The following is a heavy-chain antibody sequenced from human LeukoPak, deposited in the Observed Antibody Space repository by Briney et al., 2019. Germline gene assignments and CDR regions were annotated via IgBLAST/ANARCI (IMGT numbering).Heavy chain of an antibody. D-gene: IGHD3-10*01. J-gene: IGHJ3*02. Sequence: GGSLRLSCAASGFTVSSNYMSWVRQAPGKGLEWVSVVYSGGDTYYADSVKGRFSISRDNSKNTLYLQMNSLRVEDTAMYFCARDGMGGIKAFDMWGQGTMVTVSS. CDR1: GFTVSSNY. CDR2: VYSGGDT. CDR3: ARDGMGGIKAFDM. V-gene: IGHV3-53*01.